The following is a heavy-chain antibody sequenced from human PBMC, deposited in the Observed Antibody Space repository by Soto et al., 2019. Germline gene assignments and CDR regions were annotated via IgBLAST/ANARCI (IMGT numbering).Heavy chain of an antibody. V-gene: IGHV3-21*01. D-gene: IGHD1-1*01. J-gene: IGHJ6*02. CDR3: AGALENPYFYYGLNV. Sequence: PGGSLRLSCAASGFTFSSYAMSWARQAPGKGLEWVSSISSSGTYIYYADSVKGRFTISRDNAKNTLYLQMNSLRVEDTATYYCAGALENPYFYYGLNVWGQGTTVTVSS. CDR1: GFTFSSYA. CDR2: ISSSGTYI.